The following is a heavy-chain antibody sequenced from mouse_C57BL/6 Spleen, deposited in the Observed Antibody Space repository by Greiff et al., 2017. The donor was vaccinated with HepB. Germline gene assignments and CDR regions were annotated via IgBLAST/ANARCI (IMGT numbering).Heavy chain of an antibody. CDR2: IHPSDSDT. J-gene: IGHJ4*01. V-gene: IGHV1-74*01. D-gene: IGHD2-1*01. CDR1: GYTFTSYW. CDR3: AIYYGILYYAMDY. Sequence: QVQLKQPGAELVKPGASVKVSCKASGYTFTSYWMHWVKQRPGQGLEWIGRIHPSDSDTNYNQKFKGKATLTVDKSSSTAYMQLSSLTSEDSAVYDCAIYYGILYYAMDYWGQGTSVTVSS.